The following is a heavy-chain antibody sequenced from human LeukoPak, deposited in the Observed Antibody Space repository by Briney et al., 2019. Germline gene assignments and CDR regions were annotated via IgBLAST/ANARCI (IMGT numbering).Heavy chain of an antibody. CDR1: GSSFTSYW. Sequence: GASLKISCKGSGSSFTSYWSGWVRQLPGKGLEWMGIIYPGDSDTRYSPSFQGQVTISADKSISTAYLQWSSLKASDTAMYYCARVATGGSAAFDYWGQGTLVTVSS. D-gene: IGHD5-12*01. CDR2: IYPGDSDT. J-gene: IGHJ4*02. V-gene: IGHV5-51*01. CDR3: ARVATGGSAAFDY.